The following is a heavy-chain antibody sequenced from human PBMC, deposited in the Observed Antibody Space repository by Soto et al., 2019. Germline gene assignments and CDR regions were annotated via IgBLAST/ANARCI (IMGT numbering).Heavy chain of an antibody. V-gene: IGHV1-18*01. D-gene: IGHD3-3*01. CDR2: ISAYNGNT. CDR1: GYTFTSYG. CDR3: ARDHTIFGVVMPLYYYYGMDV. Sequence: GASVKVSCKASGYTFTSYGISWVRQAPGQGLEWMGWISAYNGNTNYAQKLQGRVTMTTDTSTSTAYMELRSLRSDDTAVYYCARDHTIFGVVMPLYYYYGMDVWGQGTTVTVSS. J-gene: IGHJ6*02.